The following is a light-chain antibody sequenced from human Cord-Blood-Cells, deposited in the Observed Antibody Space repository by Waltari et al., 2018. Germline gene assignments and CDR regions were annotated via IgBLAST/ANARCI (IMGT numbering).Light chain of an antibody. J-gene: IGLJ2*01. CDR1: TSDGGSYNL. CDR2: EGS. CDR3: CSYAGSSTLV. V-gene: IGLV2-23*01. Sequence: QSALTQPASVSGSPGQSITISCPGTTSDGGSYNLVSWYQQTPGKAPKLMIYEGSKRPSGVSNRFSGSKSGNTASLTISGLQAEDEADYYCCSYAGSSTLVFGGGTKLTVL.